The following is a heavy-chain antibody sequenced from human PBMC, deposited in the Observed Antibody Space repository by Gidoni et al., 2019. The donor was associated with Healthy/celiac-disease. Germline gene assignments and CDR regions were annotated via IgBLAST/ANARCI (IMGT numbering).Heavy chain of an antibody. CDR1: GFTFSSYA. CDR3: AKGGSKWLTPFDY. J-gene: IGHJ4*02. CDR2: ISGSGGST. V-gene: IGHV3-23*01. D-gene: IGHD3-22*01. Sequence: EVPLLESGGGLVQPGGSLRLSCAASGFTFSSYAMSWVRQAPGKGREWVSAISGSGGSTYYADSVKGRFTISRDNSKNTLYLQMNSLRAEDTAVYYCAKGGSKWLTPFDYWGQGTLVTVSS.